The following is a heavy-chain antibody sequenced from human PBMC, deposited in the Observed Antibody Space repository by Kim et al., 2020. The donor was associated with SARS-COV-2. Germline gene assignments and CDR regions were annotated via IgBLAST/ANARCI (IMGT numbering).Heavy chain of an antibody. CDR3: ARGRVSYLNWFDP. CDR2: IIPIFGTA. J-gene: IGHJ5*02. D-gene: IGHD1-26*01. V-gene: IGHV1-69*13. Sequence: SVKVSCKASGGTFSSYAISWVRQAPGQGLEWMGGIIPIFGTANYAQKFQGRVTITADESTSTAYMELSSLRSEDTAVYYCARGRVSYLNWFDPWGQGTLVTVSS. CDR1: GGTFSSYA.